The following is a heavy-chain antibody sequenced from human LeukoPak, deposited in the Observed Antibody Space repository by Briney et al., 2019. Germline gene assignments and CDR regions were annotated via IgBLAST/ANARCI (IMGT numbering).Heavy chain of an antibody. V-gene: IGHV3-48*03. CDR3: AREMRSDCSGGSCYPQFDY. D-gene: IGHD2-15*01. CDR2: ISSSGSTI. J-gene: IGHJ4*02. Sequence: PGGSLRLSCAASGFTFSSYEMNWVRQALGKGLEWVSYISSSGSTIYYADSVKGRFTISRDNAKNSLYLQMDSLRAEDTAVYYCAREMRSDCSGGSCYPQFDYWGQGTLVTVSS. CDR1: GFTFSSYE.